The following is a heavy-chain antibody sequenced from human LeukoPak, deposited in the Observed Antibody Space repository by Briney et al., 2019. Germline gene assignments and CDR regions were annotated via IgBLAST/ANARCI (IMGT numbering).Heavy chain of an antibody. CDR1: GYTFTGYY. CDR3: AREDYYGSGSYVNWFDP. V-gene: IGHV1-2*02. D-gene: IGHD3-10*01. CDR2: INPNSGGT. Sequence: ASVKVSCKASGYTFTGYYMHWVRQAPGQGLEWMGWINPNSGGTNYAQKFQGRVTMTRNTSISTAYMELSSLRSEDTAVYYCAREDYYGSGSYVNWFDPWGQGTLVTVSS. J-gene: IGHJ5*02.